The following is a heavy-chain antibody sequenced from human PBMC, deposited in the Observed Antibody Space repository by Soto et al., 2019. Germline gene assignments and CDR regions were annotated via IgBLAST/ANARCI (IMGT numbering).Heavy chain of an antibody. CDR1: GFTFSSYG. CDR2: IWYDGSNK. D-gene: IGHD3-22*01. J-gene: IGHJ6*02. V-gene: IGHV3-33*01. Sequence: GGSLRISCAASGFTFSSYGMHWVRQAPGKGLEWVAVIWYDGSNKYYADSVKGRFTISRDNSKNTLYLQMNSLRAEDTAVYYCARDLYYYDSSGYYYRYYYYYGMYVWGQGTTVPVSS. CDR3: ARDLYYYDSSGYYYRYYYYYGMYV.